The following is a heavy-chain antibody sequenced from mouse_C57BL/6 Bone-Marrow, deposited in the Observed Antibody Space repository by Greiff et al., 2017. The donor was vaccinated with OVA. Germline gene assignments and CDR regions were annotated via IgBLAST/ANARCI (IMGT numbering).Heavy chain of an antibody. CDR2: IRNKANGYTT. J-gene: IGHJ3*01. V-gene: IGHV7-3*01. D-gene: IGHD1-1*01. CDR3: ARFPRGSSYGWFAY. CDR1: GFTFTDYY. Sequence: EVQGVESGGGLVQPGGSLSLSCAASGFTFTDYYMSWVRQPPGKALEWLGFIRNKANGYTTEYSASVKGRFTISRDNSQSILYLQMNALRAEDSATYYCARFPRGSSYGWFAYWGQGTLVTVSA.